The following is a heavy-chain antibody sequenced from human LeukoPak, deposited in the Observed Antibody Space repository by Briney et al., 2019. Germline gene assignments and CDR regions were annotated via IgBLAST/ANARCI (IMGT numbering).Heavy chain of an antibody. V-gene: IGHV3-23*01. Sequence: GGSLRLSCAASGFTFSSYRMSWVRQAPGKGLEGVSAISGSGGSTYYADSVKGRFTISRDNSKNTLYLQMNSLRAEDTAVYYCAKLAIVVVTFDYWGQGTLVAVSS. J-gene: IGHJ4*02. CDR1: GFTFSSYR. CDR2: ISGSGGST. D-gene: IGHD3-22*01. CDR3: AKLAIVVVTFDY.